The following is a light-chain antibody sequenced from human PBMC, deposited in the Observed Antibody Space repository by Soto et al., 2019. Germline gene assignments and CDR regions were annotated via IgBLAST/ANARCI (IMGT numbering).Light chain of an antibody. Sequence: IVLTQSPGTLSLSPGEGATLSCRASQRVTSSYLAWYQQKPGQAPRLLIYGASSRATGIPDRFSGGGSGTDFSLIISRLEPEDFAVYYCQHYGGSLTWMFGQGTKVEV. V-gene: IGKV3-20*01. CDR2: GAS. CDR3: QHYGGSLTWM. CDR1: QRVTSSY. J-gene: IGKJ1*01.